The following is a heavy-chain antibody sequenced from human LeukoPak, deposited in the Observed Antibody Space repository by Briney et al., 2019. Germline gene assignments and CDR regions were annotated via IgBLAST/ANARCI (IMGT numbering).Heavy chain of an antibody. V-gene: IGHV1-69*01. CDR3: ARAPGRIAAAGHYYYYMDV. Sequence: SVKVSCKASGGTFSSYAISWVRQAPRQGLEWMGGIIPIFGTANYAQKFQGRVTITADESTSTAYMELSSLRSEDTAVYYCARAPGRIAAAGHYYYYMDVWGKGTTVTVSS. J-gene: IGHJ6*03. CDR1: GGTFSSYA. D-gene: IGHD6-13*01. CDR2: IIPIFGTA.